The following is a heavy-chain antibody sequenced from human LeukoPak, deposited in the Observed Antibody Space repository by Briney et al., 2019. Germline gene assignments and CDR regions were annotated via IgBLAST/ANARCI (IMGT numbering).Heavy chain of an antibody. D-gene: IGHD5-12*01. Sequence: GGSLRLSCAASGFTFRSYAMSWLRQAPGKGLEWVSAIGGSGGSTYYADSVEGRFTISRDNSKNTLYLQMNSLRAEDTAVYYCAKDYSGYDIGDYWGQGTLVTVSS. CDR2: IGGSGGST. CDR1: GFTFRSYA. CDR3: AKDYSGYDIGDY. V-gene: IGHV3-23*01. J-gene: IGHJ4*02.